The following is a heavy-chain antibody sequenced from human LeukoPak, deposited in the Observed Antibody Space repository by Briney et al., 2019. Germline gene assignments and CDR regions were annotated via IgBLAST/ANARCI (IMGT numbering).Heavy chain of an antibody. V-gene: IGHV1-46*01. CDR1: GYTFTSYG. CDR2: INPSGGST. J-gene: IGHJ3*02. D-gene: IGHD1-26*01. Sequence: GASVKVSCKASGYTFTSYGISWVRQAPGQGLEWMGIINPSGGSTSYAQKFQGRVTMTRDMSTSTVYMELSSLRSEDTAVYYCARALGEVGATTRSPDAFDIWGQGTMVTVSS. CDR3: ARALGEVGATTRSPDAFDI.